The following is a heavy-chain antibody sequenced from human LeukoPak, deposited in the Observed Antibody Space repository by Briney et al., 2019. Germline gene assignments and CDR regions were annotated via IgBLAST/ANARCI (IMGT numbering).Heavy chain of an antibody. CDR2: ISGSGGST. V-gene: IGHV3-23*01. D-gene: IGHD4-11*01. CDR3: AKDLRGYSNSYYFDY. CDR1: GFTFSSYA. Sequence: PGGSLRLSCAASGFTFSSYAMSWVRQAPGKGLEWVSAISGSGGSTYYADSVKGRFTISRDNSKNTLYLQVNSLRAEDTAVYYCAKDLRGYSNSYYFDYWGQGILVTVSS. J-gene: IGHJ4*02.